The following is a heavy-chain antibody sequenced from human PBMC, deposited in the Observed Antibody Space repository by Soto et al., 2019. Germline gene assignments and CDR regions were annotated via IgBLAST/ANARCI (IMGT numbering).Heavy chain of an antibody. CDR2: IWYDGSNK. J-gene: IGHJ3*02. D-gene: IGHD6-13*01. CDR3: AREYIRIAAAAFDI. Sequence: GRSLRLSCAAYGFTFSSYGMHWVLQAAGKGLEWVAVIWYDGSNKYYAASVKGRFTISRDNSKNTLYLQMNSLRAEDTAVYYRAREYIRIAAAAFDIWGQGTMVTVSS. V-gene: IGHV3-33*01. CDR1: GFTFSSYG.